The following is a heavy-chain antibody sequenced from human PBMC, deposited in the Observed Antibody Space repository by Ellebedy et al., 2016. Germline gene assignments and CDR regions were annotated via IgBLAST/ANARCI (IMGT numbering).Heavy chain of an antibody. Sequence: ASVKVSCXASGYTFTGYYMHWVRQAPGQGLEWMGWINPNSGGTNYAQKFQGRVTMTRDTSISTAYMELSRLRSDDTAVYYCATPDAFHSGSPPWGQGTLVTVSS. CDR2: INPNSGGT. D-gene: IGHD2-2*01. V-gene: IGHV1-2*02. CDR3: ATPDAFHSGSPP. CDR1: GYTFTGYY. J-gene: IGHJ5*02.